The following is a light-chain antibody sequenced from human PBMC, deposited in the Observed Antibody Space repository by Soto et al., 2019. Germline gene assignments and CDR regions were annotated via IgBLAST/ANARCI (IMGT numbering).Light chain of an antibody. CDR1: QAIINY. CDR2: GAS. J-gene: IGKJ3*01. V-gene: IGKV1-9*01. Sequence: IQLTQSPSSLSASVGDRVTITCRASQAIINYLAWYQQKPGKAPQLLIYGASTLQSGVPSRFSGSGSGTHFTLTVSSLQPEDFATYYCQQLFISPPTFGPGTKVDI. CDR3: QQLFISPPT.